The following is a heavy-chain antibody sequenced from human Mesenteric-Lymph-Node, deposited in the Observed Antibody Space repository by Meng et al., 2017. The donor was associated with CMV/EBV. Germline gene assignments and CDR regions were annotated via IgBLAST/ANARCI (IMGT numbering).Heavy chain of an antibody. CDR2: ISGPSDTI. J-gene: IGHJ4*02. D-gene: IGHD2-2*02. V-gene: IGHV3-48*04. Sequence: GGSLRLSCAASGFTFSSYSMNWVRQAPGKGLEWVSYISGPSDTIYYADSVKGRFTISRDNAYNSLYLQMNGLRAEDTAVYYCARAYCGSISCYTGLFDYWGQGTLVTVSS. CDR3: ARAYCGSISCYTGLFDY. CDR1: GFTFSSYS.